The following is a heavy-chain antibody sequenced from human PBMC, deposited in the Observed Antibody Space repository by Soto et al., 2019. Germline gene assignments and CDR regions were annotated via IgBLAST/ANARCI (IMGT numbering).Heavy chain of an antibody. CDR2: IYPSDFDT. Sequence: VESLKISCTGSGYSFNTYWIGWVRHMPGKGLESMGIIYPSDFDTRYSPSFQGHVTMSVDNSINTAYLQWSSLETSDTAMYYCAIVIGCSYGYQEFFDYWGKGNPVTVSS. D-gene: IGHD5-18*01. V-gene: IGHV5-51*01. CDR1: GYSFNTYW. J-gene: IGHJ4*02. CDR3: AIVIGCSYGYQEFFDY.